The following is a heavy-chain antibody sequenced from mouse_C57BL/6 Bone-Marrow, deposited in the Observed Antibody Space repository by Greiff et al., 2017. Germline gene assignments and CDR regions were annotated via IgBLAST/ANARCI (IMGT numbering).Heavy chain of an antibody. CDR1: GYTFTAYY. CDR2: IFPGSGST. Sequence: VQLQQSGPELVKPGASVKISCKASGYTFTAYYINWVKQRPGQGLEWIGWIFPGSGSTYYNEKFKGKATLTVDKSSSTAYMLLISLTSEDSAVYFCAKLGRAYYYAMDYWGQGTSVTVSS. J-gene: IGHJ4*01. CDR3: AKLGRAYYYAMDY. D-gene: IGHD4-1*01. V-gene: IGHV1-75*01.